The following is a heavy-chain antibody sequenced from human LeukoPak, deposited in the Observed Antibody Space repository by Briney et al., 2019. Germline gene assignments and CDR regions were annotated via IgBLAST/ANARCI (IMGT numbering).Heavy chain of an antibody. CDR2: IIPIFGTA. CDR1: GGTFSSYA. V-gene: IGHV1-69*13. Sequence: GASVKVSCKASGGTFSSYAISWVRQAPGQGLEWMGGIIPIFGTANYAQKFQGRVTITADESTSTAYMELSSLRSEDTAVYYCARDVEMATERSVAFDIWGQGTMVTVSS. J-gene: IGHJ3*02. CDR3: ARDVEMATERSVAFDI. D-gene: IGHD5-24*01.